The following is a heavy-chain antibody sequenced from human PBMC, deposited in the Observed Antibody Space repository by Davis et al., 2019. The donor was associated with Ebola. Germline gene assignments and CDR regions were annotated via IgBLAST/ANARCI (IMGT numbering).Heavy chain of an antibody. CDR2: FNPNSGGT. J-gene: IGHJ4*02. D-gene: IGHD1-1*01. CDR3: AREGWTTGVDY. V-gene: IGHV1-2*06. Sequence: ASVKVSCKASGYTFGDYYVHWVRQAPGQGLEWMGRFNPNSGGTNFEQKFQDRFTMTWDTSVNTAFMELGGLRSDDTAIYYCAREGWTTGVDYWGRGTLVTVS. CDR1: GYTFGDYY.